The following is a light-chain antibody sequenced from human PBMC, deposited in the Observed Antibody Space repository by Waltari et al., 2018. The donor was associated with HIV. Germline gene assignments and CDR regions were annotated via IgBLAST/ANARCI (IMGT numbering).Light chain of an antibody. CDR1: QSLLHSNGYKY. CDR2: LGS. J-gene: IGKJ2*01. V-gene: IGKV2-28*01. Sequence: DIVMTQSPLSLPVTPGEPASISCRSSQSLLHSNGYKYLDWYLQKPGQSPHLLIYLGSNRASGVPDRFSGSGSGTDFTLKITRGEAEDVGVYYCMQALQTPYTFGQGTKLEIK. CDR3: MQALQTPYT.